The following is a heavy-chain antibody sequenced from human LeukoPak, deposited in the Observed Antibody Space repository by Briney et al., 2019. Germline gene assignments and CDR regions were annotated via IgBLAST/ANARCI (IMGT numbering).Heavy chain of an antibody. D-gene: IGHD3-22*01. Sequence: GGSLRPSCAASGFTFSHYGMTWVRQAPGKGLEWVSAISGSGGSTYYAGSVKGRFTISRDNSKNTLYLQMNSLRAEDTAVYYCARVRDYYDSRGYYFEYFDHWGQGTLVTVSS. CDR3: ARVRDYYDSRGYYFEYFDH. CDR2: ISGSGGST. J-gene: IGHJ1*01. V-gene: IGHV3-23*01. CDR1: GFTFSHYG.